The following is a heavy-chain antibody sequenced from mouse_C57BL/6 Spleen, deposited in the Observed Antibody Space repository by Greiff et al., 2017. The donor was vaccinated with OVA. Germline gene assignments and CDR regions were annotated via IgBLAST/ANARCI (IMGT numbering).Heavy chain of an antibody. J-gene: IGHJ2*01. CDR1: GYSITSGYY. V-gene: IGHV3-6*01. Sequence: DVKLVESGPGLVKPSQSLSLTCSVTGYSITSGYYWNWIRQFPGNKLEWMGYISYDGSNNYNPSLKNRISITRDTSKNQFFLKLNSVTTEDTATYYCARAEDGYMYYFDYWGQGTTLTVSS. CDR2: ISYDGSN. D-gene: IGHD2-3*01. CDR3: ARAEDGYMYYFDY.